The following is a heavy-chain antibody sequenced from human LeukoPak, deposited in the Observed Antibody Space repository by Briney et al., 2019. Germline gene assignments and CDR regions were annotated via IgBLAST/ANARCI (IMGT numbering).Heavy chain of an antibody. D-gene: IGHD2-2*01. J-gene: IGHJ5*02. CDR3: ARDRSCSSTSCYGDWFDP. CDR1: GFTFSTYY. Sequence: GVSVKVSCKASGFTFSTYYMHWVRQAPGQGLEWMGIVSPSGGSTRYAQKFQARLTMTRDTSTSTVYMELSSLRSDDTAMYYCARDRSCSSTSCYGDWFDPWGQGTQVIVSS. CDR2: VSPSGGST. V-gene: IGHV1-46*01.